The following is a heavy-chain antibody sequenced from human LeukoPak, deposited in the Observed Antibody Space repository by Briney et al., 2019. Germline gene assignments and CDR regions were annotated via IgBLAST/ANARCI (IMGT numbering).Heavy chain of an antibody. D-gene: IGHD3-9*01. J-gene: IGHJ4*02. V-gene: IGHV3-7*03. CDR2: IKQDGSKK. CDR3: ARTLYYDILTGYSPTPYYFDY. CDR1: GFTFSSYW. Sequence: GGSLRLSCAASGFTFSSYWMSWVRQAPGKGLEWVANIKQDGSKKYNVYSGKGRFTISRDNAKNSVYLQMNSLRAEETAVYYWARTLYYDILTGYSPTPYYFDYWGQGTLVTVSS.